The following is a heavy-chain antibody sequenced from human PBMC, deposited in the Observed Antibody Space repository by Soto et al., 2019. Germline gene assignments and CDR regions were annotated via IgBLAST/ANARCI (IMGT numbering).Heavy chain of an antibody. Sequence: EVQLVESGGGLVQPGGSLRLSCAASGFTISSYWMSWVRQTPGKGLEWVANIKQDGSEKYYVDSVKGRFTISRDNAKKSLYLQMNSLRAEDTAVYYCARDFGAYDILTELYYYYMDVWGKGTTVTVSS. V-gene: IGHV3-7*01. CDR2: IKQDGSEK. CDR3: ARDFGAYDILTELYYYYMDV. CDR1: GFTISSYW. J-gene: IGHJ6*03. D-gene: IGHD3-9*01.